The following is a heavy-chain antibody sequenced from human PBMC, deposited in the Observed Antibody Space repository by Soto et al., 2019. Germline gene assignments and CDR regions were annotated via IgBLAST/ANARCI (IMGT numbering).Heavy chain of an antibody. Sequence: GASVKVSCKASGYTFTTYDISWVRQAPGQGLEWMGRINPSGGSTSYAQKFQGRVTMTRDTSTSTVYMDLSSLSSEDTAVYYCARASSGYYSYFDYWGQGTLVTVSS. CDR2: INPSGGST. D-gene: IGHD3-22*01. V-gene: IGHV1-46*01. CDR3: ARASSGYYSYFDY. CDR1: GYTFTTYD. J-gene: IGHJ4*02.